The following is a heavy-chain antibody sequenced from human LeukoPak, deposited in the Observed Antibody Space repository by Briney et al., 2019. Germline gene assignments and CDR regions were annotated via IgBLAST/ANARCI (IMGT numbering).Heavy chain of an antibody. D-gene: IGHD2-15*01. J-gene: IGHJ4*02. CDR2: ISAYNGNT. V-gene: IGHV1-18*01. CDR1: GYTFTSYG. Sequence: ASVKVSCKASGYTFTSYGISWVRQAPGQGLEWMGWISAYNGNTNYAQKLQGRVTMTTDTSTSTAYMELRSLRSDDTAVYYCARVWSAGYCSGGSCYPPDYWGQGTLVTVSS. CDR3: ARVWSAGYCSGGSCYPPDY.